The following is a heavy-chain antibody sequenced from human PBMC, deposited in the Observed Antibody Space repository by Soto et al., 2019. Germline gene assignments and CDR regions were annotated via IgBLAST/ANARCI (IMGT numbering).Heavy chain of an antibody. CDR2: VSIGGST. J-gene: IGHJ4*02. CDR1: GFTFSSYA. Sequence: DVQLLESGGGLVQPEGSLRLSCAASGFTFSSYAMGWVRPGPGKWLEWVAVVSIGGSTHYADSVRGRFTISRDNSKHTLSLQMNSLTAEDTAVYFCAKRRGAGGHFDYWGQGALVTVSS. V-gene: IGHV3-23*01. CDR3: AKRRGAGGHFDY. D-gene: IGHD2-15*01.